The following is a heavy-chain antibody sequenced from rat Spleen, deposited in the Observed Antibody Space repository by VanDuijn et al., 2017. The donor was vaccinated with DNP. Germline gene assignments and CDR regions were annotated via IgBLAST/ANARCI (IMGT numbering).Heavy chain of an antibody. J-gene: IGHJ2*01. D-gene: IGHD5-1*01. V-gene: IGHV5-25*01. Sequence: EVQLVESGGGLVQPGRSLKLSCAASGFTFSNYDMAWVRQAPTKGLEWVASISTSGGSTYYRDSVKGRFTVSRDNAKSTLYLQMDSLRSEDTATYYCARHENWAPYFDYWGQGVMVTVSS. CDR2: ISTSGGST. CDR1: GFTFSNYD. CDR3: ARHENWAPYFDY.